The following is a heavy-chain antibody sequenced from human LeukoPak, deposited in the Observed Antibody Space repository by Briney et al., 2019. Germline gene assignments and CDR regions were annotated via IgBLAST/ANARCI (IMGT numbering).Heavy chain of an antibody. CDR3: GMSGDRVPLQDDVFDV. D-gene: IGHD1-26*01. CDR2: IYPGDSGP. J-gene: IGHJ3*01. Sequence: GESLKISCKVSGDSFTSYCTGWVRQMPGKGLQWLVIIYPGDSGPTYSPSFQGQVTISVDKSINTAYLQWSSLQASDTAMYYCGMSGDRVPLQDDVFDVWGQGTMVTVST. CDR1: GDSFTSYC. V-gene: IGHV5-51*01.